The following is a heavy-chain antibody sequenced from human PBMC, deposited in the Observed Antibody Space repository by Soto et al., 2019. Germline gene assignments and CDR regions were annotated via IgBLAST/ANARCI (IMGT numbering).Heavy chain of an antibody. D-gene: IGHD4-17*01. V-gene: IGHV1-3*05. CDR2: INAGNGNT. J-gene: IGHJ6*02. Sequence: QVQLVQSGAEEKKPGASVKVSCKASGYTFTSYAMHWVRQAPGQRLEWMGWINAGNGNTKYSQKFQGRVTITRDTXAXXAHMELSSLRSEDTAVYYCARATVTHYYYYYGMDVWGQGTTVTVSS. CDR1: GYTFTSYA. CDR3: ARATVTHYYYYYGMDV.